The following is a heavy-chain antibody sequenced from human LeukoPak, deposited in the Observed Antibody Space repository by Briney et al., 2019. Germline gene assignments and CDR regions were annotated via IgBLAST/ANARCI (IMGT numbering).Heavy chain of an antibody. D-gene: IGHD6-13*01. Sequence: SETLSLTCTVSGGSISSYYWSWIRQPPGKGLEGFGYIYYSGTTNYNTSLKSRVTISVDTYKNQFSLTLSSVTAADMAVYYCARGVYIAAAQYGYWGQGTLVTVSS. CDR2: IYYSGTT. CDR3: ARGVYIAAAQYGY. CDR1: GGSISSYY. V-gene: IGHV4-59*01. J-gene: IGHJ4*02.